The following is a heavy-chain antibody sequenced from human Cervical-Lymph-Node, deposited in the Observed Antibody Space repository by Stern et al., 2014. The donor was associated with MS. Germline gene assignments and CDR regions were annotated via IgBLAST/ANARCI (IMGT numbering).Heavy chain of an antibody. CDR3: ARVPYDSSGYYFVSFDY. V-gene: IGHV1-18*01. Sequence: VQLVESGGEVKKPGASVKVSCKTSGYTFTIYGITWVRQAPGQGLEWMGWISTHNGYTNYAQKFQGRVTMTTDTSTSTAYMELRSLRSDDTAVYYCARVPYDSSGYYFVSFDYWGQGTLVTVSS. D-gene: IGHD3-22*01. CDR1: GYTFTIYG. J-gene: IGHJ4*02. CDR2: ISTHNGYT.